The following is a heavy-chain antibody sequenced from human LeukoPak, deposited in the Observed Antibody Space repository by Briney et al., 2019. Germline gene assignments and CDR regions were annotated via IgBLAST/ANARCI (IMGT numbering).Heavy chain of an antibody. CDR1: GGSISSYY. Sequence: PSETLSFTCTVSGGSISSYYWSWIRQPAGKGLEWIGRIYISGSTNYNPSLKSRVTMSVDTSKNQFSLKLSSVTAADTAVYYCARSTSSDPADYYYYYMDVWGKGTTVTISS. CDR3: ARSTSSDPADYYYYYMDV. V-gene: IGHV4-4*07. CDR2: IYISGST. J-gene: IGHJ6*03.